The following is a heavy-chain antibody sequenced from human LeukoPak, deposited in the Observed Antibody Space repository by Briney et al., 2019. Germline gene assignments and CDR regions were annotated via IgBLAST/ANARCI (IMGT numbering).Heavy chain of an antibody. V-gene: IGHV3-74*01. D-gene: IGHD6-19*01. CDR2: INTDGNDT. Sequence: GGSLRLSCAASGSPFSKCWVLWVRQAPGKGLESVSRINTDGNDTTYADAVKGRFTVSRDNADNTMFLQMNSVRDEDTAVYYCATKQWLAPPPDSWGQGTPVTVSS. CDR3: ATKQWLAPPPDS. J-gene: IGHJ4*02. CDR1: GSPFSKCW.